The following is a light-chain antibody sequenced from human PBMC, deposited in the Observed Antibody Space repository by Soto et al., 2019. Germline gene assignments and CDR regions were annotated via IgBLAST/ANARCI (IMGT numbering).Light chain of an antibody. CDR2: AAY. CDR1: QGISTF. J-gene: IGKJ4*01. CDR3: QQSYALART. V-gene: IGKV1-39*01. Sequence: DIQLTQSPSSLSPPVCDTVTSTCRASQGISTFLNWYQQQQGKATRILIYAAYRLQSGVTARFSGSGVETDFTLTITSMQPEEFGIYYCQQSYALARTFGRGTKVDIK.